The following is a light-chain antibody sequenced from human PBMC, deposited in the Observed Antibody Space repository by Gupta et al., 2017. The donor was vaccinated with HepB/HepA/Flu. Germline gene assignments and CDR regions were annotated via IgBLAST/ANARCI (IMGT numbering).Light chain of an antibody. J-gene: IGLJ2*01. CDR1: STDLGVQNY. V-gene: IGLV2-14*03. Sequence: QSALPQPASVSVSPGQSVTISCTGISTDLGVQNYVSWYQQHPGKVPKLLIYDVRKRPSGVSNRFSGSLSGDTASLAIFGLQPEDEAEYFCSSYTGNIAVVFGGGTKVTVL. CDR2: DVR. CDR3: SSYTGNIAVV.